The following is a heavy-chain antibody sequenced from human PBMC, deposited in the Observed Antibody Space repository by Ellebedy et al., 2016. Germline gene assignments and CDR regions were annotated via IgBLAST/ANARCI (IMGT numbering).Heavy chain of an antibody. V-gene: IGHV3-33*08. CDR2: IWYDGSNK. J-gene: IGHJ4*02. Sequence: GGSLRLSCAASGFTFSTYAMSWVRQAPGKGLEWVAVIWYDGSNKYYADSVKGRFTISRDNSKNTLYLQMNSLRAEDTAVYYCASRGSYGGMDYWGQGTLVTVSS. CDR3: ASRGSYGGMDY. CDR1: GFTFSTYA. D-gene: IGHD1-26*01.